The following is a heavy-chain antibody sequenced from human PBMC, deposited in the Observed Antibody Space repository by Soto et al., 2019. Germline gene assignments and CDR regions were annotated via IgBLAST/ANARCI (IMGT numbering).Heavy chain of an antibody. Sequence: SETLSLTYTLSVGSISSSSYYRGWIRQPPGQGLEWIGSIYYSGSTYYNPSLKSRVTISVDTSKNQLSLKLSSVTAADTAVYYCARPPYYYDSSGYEYYFDYWGQGTPVTVSA. V-gene: IGHV4-39*01. CDR1: VGSISSSSYY. D-gene: IGHD3-22*01. J-gene: IGHJ4*02. CDR3: ARPPYYYDSSGYEYYFDY. CDR2: IYYSGST.